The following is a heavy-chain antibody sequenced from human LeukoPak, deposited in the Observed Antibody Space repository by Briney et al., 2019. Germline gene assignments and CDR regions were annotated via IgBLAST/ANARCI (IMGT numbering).Heavy chain of an antibody. CDR2: IDPSDSYT. CDR3: ALSDLDSEYSEDY. J-gene: IGHJ4*02. V-gene: IGHV5-10-1*01. CDR1: GYSFISNW. D-gene: IGHD2/OR15-2a*01. Sequence: GESLKISCKGSGYSFISNWIGWVRQMPGKGLEWMGRIDPSDSYTNYSPSFQGHVTISADKSISTAYLQWSSLKASDTAMYYCALSDLDSEYSEDYWGQGTLVTVSS.